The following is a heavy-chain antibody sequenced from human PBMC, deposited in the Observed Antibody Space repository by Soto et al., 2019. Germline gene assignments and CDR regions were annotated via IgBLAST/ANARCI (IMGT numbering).Heavy chain of an antibody. CDR1: GFTFSSYS. D-gene: IGHD3-22*01. CDR3: ASHPRDSSGYWYYFDY. CDR2: ISSSSSYI. Sequence: EVQLVESGGGLVKPGGSLRLSCAASGFTFSSYSMNWVRQAPGKGLEWVSSISSSSSYIYYADSVQGRFTISRDNAKNSLYLQMSSLRAEDTAVYYCASHPRDSSGYWYYFDYWGQGTLVTVSS. J-gene: IGHJ4*02. V-gene: IGHV3-21*01.